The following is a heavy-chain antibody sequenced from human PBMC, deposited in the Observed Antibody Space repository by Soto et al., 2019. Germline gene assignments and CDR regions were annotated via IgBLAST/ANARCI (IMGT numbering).Heavy chain of an antibody. CDR2: ISGSGGRT. J-gene: IGHJ6*03. CDR1: GFTFSSYA. D-gene: IGHD5-12*01. CDR3: AASAEVAGRNYYYYMDV. Sequence: GGSLRLSCAASGFTFSSYAMSWVRQAPGKGLEWVSAISGSGGRTYYADSVKGRFTISRDNSKNTLYLQMNSLRAEDTSCYCGAASAEVAGRNYYYYMDVWGKGTTVTVSS. V-gene: IGHV3-23*01.